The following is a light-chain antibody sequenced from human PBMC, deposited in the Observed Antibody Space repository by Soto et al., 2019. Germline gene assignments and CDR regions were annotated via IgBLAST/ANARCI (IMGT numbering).Light chain of an antibody. J-gene: IGKJ2*02. Sequence: EIVLTQSPGTLSLSPGERATLSCRASQSVGSNFLAWYQQKPGQAPKLLISGASSRATGIPDRFSGSGSGTDFTLTISRLELEDFALYSCQQYGSSPGTFGQGTKLEIK. CDR1: QSVGSNF. CDR2: GAS. CDR3: QQYGSSPGT. V-gene: IGKV3-20*01.